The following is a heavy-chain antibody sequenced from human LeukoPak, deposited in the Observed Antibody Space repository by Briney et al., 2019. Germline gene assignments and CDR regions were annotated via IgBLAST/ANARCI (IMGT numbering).Heavy chain of an antibody. V-gene: IGHV4-59*01. D-gene: IGHD5-18*01. CDR3: ARVRRGYSYLISYYYYGMDV. CDR2: IYYSGST. Sequence: KSSETLSLTCTVSGGSISGYYWSWIRQPPGKGLEWIGYIYYSGSTNYNPSLKSRVTISVDTSKNQFSLKLSSVTAADTAVYYCARVRRGYSYLISYYYYGMDVWGQGTTATVSS. J-gene: IGHJ6*02. CDR1: GGSISGYY.